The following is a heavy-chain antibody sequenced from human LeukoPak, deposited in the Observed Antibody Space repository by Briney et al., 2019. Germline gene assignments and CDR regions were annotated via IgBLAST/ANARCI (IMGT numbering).Heavy chain of an antibody. Sequence: ETPSLTCTVSGGSFSSGSYYWRWLRRPQGKGLEWVGYIYYSGSTNYNPSLKSRVTISVDTSKNQFSLKLSSVPAADTAVYYCAREAERWPIDAFDIWGQGTMVTVSS. CDR2: IYYSGST. CDR3: AREAERWPIDAFDI. D-gene: IGHD5-24*01. V-gene: IGHV4-61*01. CDR1: GGSFSSGSYY. J-gene: IGHJ3*02.